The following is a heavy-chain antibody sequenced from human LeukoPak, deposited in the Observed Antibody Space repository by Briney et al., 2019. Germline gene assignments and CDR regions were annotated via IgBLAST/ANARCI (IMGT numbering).Heavy chain of an antibody. CDR1: GGTFSNYP. CDR3: ATHTGCYNYWWFDI. J-gene: IGHJ5*02. CDR2: IIPIYGTA. D-gene: IGHD5-24*01. Sequence: SVKVSCKASGGTFSNYPIIWVRQAPGRGLEWLGGIIPIYGTANYALMFQGRITLSAPESTAKAYMELRNLTSDDTAMYLCATHTGCYNYWWFDIWGQGTLVSVSS. V-gene: IGHV1-69*13.